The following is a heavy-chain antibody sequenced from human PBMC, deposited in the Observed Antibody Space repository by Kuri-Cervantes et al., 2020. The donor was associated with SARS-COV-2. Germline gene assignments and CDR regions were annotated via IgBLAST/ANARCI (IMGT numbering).Heavy chain of an antibody. CDR1: TSIFTDYY. CDR3: ARGVGSSWYVDDAFDI. J-gene: IGHJ3*02. Sequence: SVKVSCKFSTSIFTDYYIHWVRQAPGQGLEWMGGIIPIFGTANYAQKFQGRVTITTDESTSTAYMELSSLRSEDTAVYYCARGVGSSWYVDDAFDIWGQGTMVTVSS. D-gene: IGHD6-13*01. CDR2: IIPIFGTA. V-gene: IGHV1-69*05.